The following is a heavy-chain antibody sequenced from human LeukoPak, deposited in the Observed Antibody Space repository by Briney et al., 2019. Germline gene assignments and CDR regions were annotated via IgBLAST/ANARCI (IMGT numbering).Heavy chain of an antibody. CDR3: ARDGLVGATLYYFDY. J-gene: IGHJ4*02. D-gene: IGHD1-26*01. CDR2: IRYDASDK. V-gene: IGHV3-30*02. CDR1: GFIFSNYG. Sequence: PGGSLRLSCAASGFIFSNYGIHWVRQAPGKGLEWVAFIRYDASDKYYADSVKGRFTISRDNSKNKVYLQMNSLRAEDTAVYYCARDGLVGATLYYFDYWGQGTLVTVSS.